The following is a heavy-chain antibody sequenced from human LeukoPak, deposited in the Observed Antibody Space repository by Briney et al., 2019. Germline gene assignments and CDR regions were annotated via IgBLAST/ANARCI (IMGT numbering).Heavy chain of an antibody. CDR2: IGNTET. CDR3: AKDWIQFNRVFDCFDS. D-gene: IGHD5-18*01. V-gene: IGHV3-23*01. Sequence: PGGSLRLSCAASGFTFSSYAVSWVRQAPGKGLEWVATIGNTETFYADSVTGRFTISRDNSKNTVNLQMNRLRVEDTAIYYCAKDWIQFNRVFDCFDSWGQGTLVTVSS. J-gene: IGHJ4*02. CDR1: GFTFSSYA.